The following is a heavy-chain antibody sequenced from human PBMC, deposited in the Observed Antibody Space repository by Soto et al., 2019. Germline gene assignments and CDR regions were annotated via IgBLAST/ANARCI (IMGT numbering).Heavy chain of an antibody. J-gene: IGHJ4*02. Sequence: PGGSLRLSCAVSGLTFSDTSIQWVRQTSGKGLEWLGHVRSKNYNYATAYAASVTARFTIFRDDSRNTAYLQMNSLQTEDTALYYCATRRSAPGTPYYFNFWGQGTPVTVS. V-gene: IGHV3-73*01. CDR3: ATRRSAPGTPYYFNF. CDR1: GLTFSDTS. CDR2: VRSKNYNYAT. D-gene: IGHD1-1*01.